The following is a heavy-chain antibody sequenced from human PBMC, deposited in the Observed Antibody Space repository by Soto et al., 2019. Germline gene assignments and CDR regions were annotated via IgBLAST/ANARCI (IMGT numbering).Heavy chain of an antibody. CDR3: ARTYCSTTSCHNSDY. J-gene: IGHJ4*02. CDR1: GFTFSHYE. D-gene: IGHD2-2*01. Sequence: PGGSLRLSCAASGFTFSHYEMNWVRQAPGKGLEWLSSISSSATTIYYADSVRGRFTISRDNAKESLYLQMNSLRAEDSAVYYCARTYCSTTSCHNSDYWGRGTLVTVSS. CDR2: ISSSATTI. V-gene: IGHV3-48*03.